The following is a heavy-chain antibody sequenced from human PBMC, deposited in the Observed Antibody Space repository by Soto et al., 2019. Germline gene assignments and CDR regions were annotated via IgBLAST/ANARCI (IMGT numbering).Heavy chain of an antibody. CDR1: GYTFSDYY. J-gene: IGHJ4*02. CDR3: ARATATAKPEGLDF. V-gene: IGHV1-2*02. Sequence: ASVKVSCKASGYTFSDYYIHWVRQAPGQGLEWMGWINPNSGGTKYAPKFQGGVTMTRDTSITTAYMELSRLRSGDTAVYYCARATATAKPEGLDFWGQGTLVTVSS. D-gene: IGHD2-21*02. CDR2: INPNSGGT.